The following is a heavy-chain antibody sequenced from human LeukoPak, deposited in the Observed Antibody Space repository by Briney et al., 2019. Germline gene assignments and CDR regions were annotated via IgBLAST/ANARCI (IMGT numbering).Heavy chain of an antibody. V-gene: IGHV4-30-4*08. CDR2: TYHSGGI. D-gene: IGHD3-10*01. CDR1: GGSISSGDYY. J-gene: IGHJ3*02. CDR3: ASLGFGEMNLGAFDI. Sequence: SETLSLTCTVSGGSISSGDYYWSWIRQPPGKGLEWIGYTYHSGGIYYNPSLKSRVSISVDKSKNQFSLKLSSVTAADTAVYYCASLGFGEMNLGAFDIWGQGTMVTVSS.